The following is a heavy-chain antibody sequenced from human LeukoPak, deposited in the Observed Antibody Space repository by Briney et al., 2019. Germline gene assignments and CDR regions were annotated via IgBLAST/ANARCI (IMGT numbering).Heavy chain of an antibody. CDR3: ARGYSSGWWNHYYYYYMDV. V-gene: IGHV4-34*01. Sequence: SETLSLTCAVYGGSFSGYDWSWIRQPPGKGLEWIGEINHSGSTNYNPSLKSRVTISVDTSKNQFSLKLSSVTAADTAVYYCARGYSSGWWNHYYYYYMDVWGKGTTVTVSS. CDR1: GGSFSGYD. J-gene: IGHJ6*03. CDR2: INHSGST. D-gene: IGHD6-19*01.